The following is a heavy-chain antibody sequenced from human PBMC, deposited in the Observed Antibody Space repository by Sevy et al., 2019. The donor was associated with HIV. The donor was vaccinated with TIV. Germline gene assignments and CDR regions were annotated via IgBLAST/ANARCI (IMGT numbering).Heavy chain of an antibody. V-gene: IGHV3-30*02. CDR2: IRYDGSTK. CDR3: AKGLGMVQGALLSDDI. Sequence: GGSLRLSCAASGFTFRSYGMHWVRQAPGKGLEWVAFIRYDGSTKYYADSVKGRFTISRDNSKNTLYLQMNSLRGDDTSQYYCAKGLGMVQGALLSDDIWGQGTMVTVSS. CDR1: GFTFRSYG. D-gene: IGHD3-10*01. J-gene: IGHJ3*02.